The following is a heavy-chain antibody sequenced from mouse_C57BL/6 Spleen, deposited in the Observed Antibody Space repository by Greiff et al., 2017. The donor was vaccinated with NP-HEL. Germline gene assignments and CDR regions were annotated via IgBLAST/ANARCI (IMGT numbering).Heavy chain of an antibody. V-gene: IGHV1-18*01. CDR2: INPNNGGT. J-gene: IGHJ2*01. CDR1: GYTFTDYN. D-gene: IGHD1-1*01. CDR3: ARSRFITTTYFDV. Sequence: EVQLQQSGPKLVKPGASVKIPCKASGYTFTDYNMDWVKQSHGKSLEWIGDINPNNGGTIYNQKFKGKATLTVDKSSSTAYMELRSLTSEDTAVYYCARSRFITTTYFDVWGQGTTLTVSS.